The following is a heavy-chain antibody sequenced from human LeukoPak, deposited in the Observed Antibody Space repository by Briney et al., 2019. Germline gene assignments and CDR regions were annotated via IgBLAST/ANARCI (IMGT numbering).Heavy chain of an antibody. J-gene: IGHJ6*03. V-gene: IGHV1-8*01. D-gene: IGHD2-15*01. CDR1: GYTFTSYD. CDR3: ARGRRSRVAEKTGYYYYMDG. CDR2: MNPNSGNT. Sequence: ASVKVSCKASGYTFTSYDINLVRKAPGQGLEWMGWMNPNSGNTGYAQKFQGRVTMTRNTSISTTNMELSSLRPEDKAVYYCARGRRSRVAEKTGYYYYMDGRGKGTTVTVSS.